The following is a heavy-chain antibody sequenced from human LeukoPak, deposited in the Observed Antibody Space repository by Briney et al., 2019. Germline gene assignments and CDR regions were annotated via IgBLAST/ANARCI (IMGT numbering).Heavy chain of an antibody. D-gene: IGHD3-3*01. CDR2: ISSSSSYI. CDR3: ARRPTRFLEWLHYFDY. Sequence: AGGSLRLSCAASGFTFSSYGMHWVRQAPGEGLEWVSSISSSSSYIYYADSVKGRFTISRDNAKNSLYLQMNSLRAEDTAVYYCARRPTRFLEWLHYFDYWGQGTLVTVSS. J-gene: IGHJ4*02. V-gene: IGHV3-21*01. CDR1: GFTFSSYG.